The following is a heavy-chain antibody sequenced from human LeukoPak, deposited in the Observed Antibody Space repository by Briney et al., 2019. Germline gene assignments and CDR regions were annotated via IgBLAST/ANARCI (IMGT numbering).Heavy chain of an antibody. D-gene: IGHD2-15*01. V-gene: IGHV4-4*07. Sequence: SETLSLTCTVSSGSITSYYWNWVRQPAGKGLEWIGRIYSSGSTDYNPSLKSRVTMSVDTSKNQFSLNLSSVTAADSAVYYCARARGRLLLVDYWGQGTLVTVSS. CDR2: IYSSGST. J-gene: IGHJ4*02. CDR3: ARARGRLLLVDY. CDR1: SGSITSYY.